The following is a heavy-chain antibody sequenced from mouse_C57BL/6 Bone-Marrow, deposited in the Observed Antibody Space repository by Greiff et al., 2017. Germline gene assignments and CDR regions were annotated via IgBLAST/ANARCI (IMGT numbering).Heavy chain of an antibody. Sequence: EVQLVESGGGLVQPKGSLKLSCAASGFSFNNYAMNWVRQAPGKGLEWVARIRSKSNNYATYYADSVKDRFTISRDDSESMVYLQMNNLKTEDTARYYCVRQPELGPFDCWGQGTTLTVSS. D-gene: IGHD4-1*01. J-gene: IGHJ2*01. V-gene: IGHV10-1*01. CDR1: GFSFNNYA. CDR3: VRQPELGPFDC. CDR2: IRSKSNNYAT.